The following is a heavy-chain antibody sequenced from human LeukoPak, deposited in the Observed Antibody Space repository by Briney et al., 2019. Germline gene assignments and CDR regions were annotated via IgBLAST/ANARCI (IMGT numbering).Heavy chain of an antibody. Sequence: GASVKVSCKASGYTFTSYYMHWVRQAPGQGLEWMGIINPSGGSTSYAQKFQGRVTMTRDTSTSTVYMELSSLRSEDTAVYYCARDPTYCGGDCYSGTYYYYYMDVWGKGTTVTVSS. CDR2: INPSGGST. D-gene: IGHD2-21*01. CDR1: GYTFTSYY. J-gene: IGHJ6*03. CDR3: ARDPTYCGGDCYSGTYYYYYMDV. V-gene: IGHV1-46*01.